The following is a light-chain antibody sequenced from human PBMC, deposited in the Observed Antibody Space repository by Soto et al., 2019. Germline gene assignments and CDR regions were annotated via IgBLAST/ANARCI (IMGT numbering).Light chain of an antibody. V-gene: IGLV1-51*01. CDR1: SPNIGNNY. J-gene: IGLJ1*01. CDR3: GTWDSSLSAFYV. Sequence: QSVLTQPPSVSAAPGQKVTISCSGSSPNIGNNYVSWYQQLPGTAPKLLIYDNNKRPSGIPDRFSGSKSGTPATLGITGLQTGDEADYYCGTWDSSLSAFYVFGTRTKVTVL. CDR2: DNN.